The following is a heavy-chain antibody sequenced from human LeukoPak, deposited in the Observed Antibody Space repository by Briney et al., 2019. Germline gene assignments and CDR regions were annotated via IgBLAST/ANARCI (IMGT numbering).Heavy chain of an antibody. CDR1: GGSISSYY. J-gene: IGHJ4*02. D-gene: IGHD6-13*01. Sequence: PSETLSLTCTVSGGSISSYYWSWIRQPPGKGLEWIGYIYYSGSTNYNPSLKSRVTISVDTSKNQFSLKLSSVTAADTAVYYCARMKAVYSSSWYNPGTKYYFDYWGQGTLVTVSS. V-gene: IGHV4-59*08. CDR2: IYYSGST. CDR3: ARMKAVYSSSWYNPGTKYYFDY.